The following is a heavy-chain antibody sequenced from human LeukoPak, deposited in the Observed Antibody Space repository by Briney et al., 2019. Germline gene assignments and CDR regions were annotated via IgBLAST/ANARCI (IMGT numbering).Heavy chain of an antibody. J-gene: IGHJ4*02. CDR2: IYYSGST. V-gene: IGHV4-39*07. CDR3: ARDDEAAAGFDY. Sequence: PSETLSLTCTVSGGSISSSSYYWGWIRQPPGKGLEWIGSIYYSGSTYYNPSLKSRVTISVDTSKNQFSLKLSSVTAADTAVYYCARDDEAAAGFDYWGQGTLVTVSS. CDR1: GGSISSSSYY. D-gene: IGHD6-13*01.